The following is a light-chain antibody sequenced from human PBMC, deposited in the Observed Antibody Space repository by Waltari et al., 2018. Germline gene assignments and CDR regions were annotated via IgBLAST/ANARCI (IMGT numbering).Light chain of an antibody. Sequence: QSVLTQPPSVSAAPGQKVTMSCAGGSTNIGKNYVSWDQQFPGTAPNRLISEDNQPPSQIPDRFSASKSGTAATLGITGLQTGDEADYYCGTWDSSLIAEVFGTGTKVTVL. CDR1: STNIGKNY. V-gene: IGLV1-51*02. CDR2: EDN. CDR3: GTWDSSLIAEV. J-gene: IGLJ1*01.